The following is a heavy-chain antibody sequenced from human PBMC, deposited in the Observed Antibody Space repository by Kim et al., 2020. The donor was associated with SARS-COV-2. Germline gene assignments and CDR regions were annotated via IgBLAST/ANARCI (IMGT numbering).Heavy chain of an antibody. CDR1: GFTFSSYW. V-gene: IGHV3-7*01. D-gene: IGHD6-19*01. CDR2: IKQDGNQK. Sequence: GGSLRLSCAASGFTFSSYWMTWVRQAPGKGLEWVANIKQDGNQKYYVDSVKGRFTISRDNAKNSLYLQMNSLRAEDTAVYYCARDGDLYSSGKDAFDLGPRDNGHRLF. CDR3: ARDGDLYSSGKDAFD. J-gene: IGHJ3*01.